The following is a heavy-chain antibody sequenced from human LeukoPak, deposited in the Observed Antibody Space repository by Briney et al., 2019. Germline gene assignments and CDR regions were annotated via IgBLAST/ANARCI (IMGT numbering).Heavy chain of an antibody. CDR3: ARGLFPGYSSSWYYFDY. Sequence: SETLSLTCTVSGGSISSYYWSWIRQPPGKGLEWIGYIYYSGSTNYNPSLKGRVTISVDTSKNQFSLKLSSVTAADTAVYYCARGLFPGYSSSWYYFDYWGQGTLVTVSS. J-gene: IGHJ4*02. CDR2: IYYSGST. V-gene: IGHV4-59*01. CDR1: GGSISSYY. D-gene: IGHD6-13*01.